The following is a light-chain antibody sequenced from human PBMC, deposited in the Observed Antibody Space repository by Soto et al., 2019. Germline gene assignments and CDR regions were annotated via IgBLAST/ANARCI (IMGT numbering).Light chain of an antibody. V-gene: IGLV2-14*01. CDR3: SSYTDSSGRV. CDR2: EVS. CDR1: SSDVGAYNF. J-gene: IGLJ3*02. Sequence: QSALTQPASVSGSPGQSITISCTGTSSDVGAYNFVSWYQHHPGRAPKLIIYEVSHRPSGVSYRFSGSKSGNTASLTISGLQAEDEADYYCSSYTDSSGRVFGGGTKLTVL.